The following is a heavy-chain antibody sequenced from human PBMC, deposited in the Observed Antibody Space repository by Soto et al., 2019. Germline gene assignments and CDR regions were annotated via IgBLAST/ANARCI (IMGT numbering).Heavy chain of an antibody. CDR3: AKKIRGGFWFGESDDAFDV. J-gene: IGHJ3*01. Sequence: GGSLILSITSAGVIFSSYAMCWVRQAPGKGLEWVSGIIGSGGSSYYAGSVKGRFTISRDNSKHTLYLQMNSLRAEDTAIYYCAKKIRGGFWFGESDDAFDVWGQGAKVTVSS. D-gene: IGHD3-10*01. CDR1: GVIFSSYA. V-gene: IGHV3-23*01. CDR2: IIGSGGSS.